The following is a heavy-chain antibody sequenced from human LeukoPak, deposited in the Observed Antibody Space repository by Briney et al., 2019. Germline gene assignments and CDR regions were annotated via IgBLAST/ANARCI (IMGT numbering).Heavy chain of an antibody. J-gene: IGHJ4*02. CDR3: AREYSRYSGTYYDY. CDR1: GYTFTGHF. V-gene: IGHV1-2*02. Sequence: EASVKVSCKASGYTFTGHFIHWVRQAPGQGLEWMGWSNPNSGDTNYAQKFQGRVTMTRDTSISTVYMELSRVRSDDTAVYYCAREYSRYSGTYYDYWGQGTPVTVSS. CDR2: SNPNSGDT. D-gene: IGHD5-12*01.